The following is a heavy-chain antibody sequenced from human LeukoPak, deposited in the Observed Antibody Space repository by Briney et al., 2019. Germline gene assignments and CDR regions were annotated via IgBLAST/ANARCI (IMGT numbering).Heavy chain of an antibody. CDR1: GYTLTELS. Sequence: ASVKVSCKVSGYTLTELSMHWVRQAPGKGHEWMGGFDPEDGETIYAQKFQGRVTMTEDTSTDTAYMELSSLRSEDTAAYYCATGVRYSSGWYYFDYWGQGTLVTVSS. J-gene: IGHJ4*02. CDR3: ATGVRYSSGWYYFDY. CDR2: FDPEDGET. D-gene: IGHD6-19*01. V-gene: IGHV1-24*01.